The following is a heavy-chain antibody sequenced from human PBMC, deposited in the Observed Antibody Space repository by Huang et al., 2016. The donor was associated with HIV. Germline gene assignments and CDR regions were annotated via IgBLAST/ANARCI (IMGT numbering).Heavy chain of an antibody. CDR1: GGSFSGYY. CDR2: INHSGRT. Sequence: QVQLQQWGAGLLKPSETLSLTCAVFGGSFSGYYWSWIRQPPGKGLEGIGEINHSGRTNYTPSLKSRVTISVDTSKNQFSLKLSSVTAADTAVYYCARGPRIQLWFYSYYFDYWGQGTLVTVSS. D-gene: IGHD5-18*01. V-gene: IGHV4-34*01. CDR3: ARGPRIQLWFYSYYFDY. J-gene: IGHJ4*02.